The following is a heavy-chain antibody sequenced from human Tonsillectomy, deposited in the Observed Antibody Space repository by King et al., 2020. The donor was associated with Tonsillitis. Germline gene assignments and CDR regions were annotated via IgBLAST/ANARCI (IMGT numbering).Heavy chain of an antibody. V-gene: IGHV3-21*01. CDR1: GFTFNIYS. CDR3: ARDFEQWLELDY. Sequence: QLVQSGGGLVKPGGSLRLSCAASGFTFNIYSMNWVRQAPGKGLEWVSSISSSSSYIYYADSVKGRFTISRDNAKNSLYLQMNSLRDEDTAVYYCARDFEQWLELDYWGQGTLVTVSS. J-gene: IGHJ4*02. CDR2: ISSSSSYI. D-gene: IGHD6-19*01.